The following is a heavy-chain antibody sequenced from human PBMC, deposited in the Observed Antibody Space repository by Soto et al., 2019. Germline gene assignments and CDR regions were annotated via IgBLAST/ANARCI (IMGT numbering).Heavy chain of an antibody. V-gene: IGHV3-48*02. J-gene: IGHJ6*01. CDR1: GFTFSSYS. CDR2: ITTSSHTI. Sequence: PGGSLRLSCAASGFTFSSYSMDWVRQAPGQGLEWISYITTSSHTIYYADSLTGRFTISRDNAKNSLSLQINSLRDEDTAVYYCARHGIQVSHDVWGQGTTVTVSS. CDR3: ARHGIQVSHDV. D-gene: IGHD5-18*01.